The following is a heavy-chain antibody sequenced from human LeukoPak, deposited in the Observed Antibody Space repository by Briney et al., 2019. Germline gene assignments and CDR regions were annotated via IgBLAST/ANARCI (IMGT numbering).Heavy chain of an antibody. CDR1: GYTFTSYG. J-gene: IGHJ4*02. CDR2: ISAYNGNT. D-gene: IGHD3-10*01. V-gene: IGHV1-18*01. Sequence: ASVKVSCKASGYTFTSYGISWVRQAPGQGLEWMGWISAYNGNTNYAQKLQGRVTMTTDTSTSTAHMELRSLRSDDTAVYYCAKDLSERAIISQKHYWGQGTLVTVSS. CDR3: AKDLSERAIISQKHY.